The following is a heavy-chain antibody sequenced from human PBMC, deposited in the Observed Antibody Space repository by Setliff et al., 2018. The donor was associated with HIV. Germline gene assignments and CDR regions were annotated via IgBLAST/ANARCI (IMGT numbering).Heavy chain of an antibody. CDR2: MNPNSGNT. CDR1: GYTFTTYD. D-gene: IGHD6-13*01. Sequence: ASVKVSCKASGYTFTTYDINWVRQATGQGLEWMGWMNPNSGNTGYAERFQGRVTITADKSTSTVYMELSSLRPEDSAVYYCARVLKGYSSSYEAFDIWGQGTMVTVSS. V-gene: IGHV1-8*03. CDR3: ARVLKGYSSSYEAFDI. J-gene: IGHJ3*02.